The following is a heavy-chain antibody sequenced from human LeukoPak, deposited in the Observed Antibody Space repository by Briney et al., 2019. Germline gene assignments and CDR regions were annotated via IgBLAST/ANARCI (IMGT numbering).Heavy chain of an antibody. Sequence: GGSLRLSCAASGITFSTYGMYWVRQAPGKGLEWVAVISHDGNNKYYADSVKGRFTISRDNSRNTLYLQMNSLRSEGTAVYYCARDWGVVGATPGYMDVWGKGTTVTVSS. CDR1: GITFSTYG. V-gene: IGHV3-30*03. J-gene: IGHJ6*03. CDR2: ISHDGNNK. CDR3: ARDWGVVGATPGYMDV. D-gene: IGHD1-26*01.